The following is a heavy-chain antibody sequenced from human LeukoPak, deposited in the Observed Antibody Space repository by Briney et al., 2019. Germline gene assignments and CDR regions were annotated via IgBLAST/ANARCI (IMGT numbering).Heavy chain of an antibody. CDR1: GFTFSSYS. CDR3: ARDGQTYYYDSSGYWDAFDI. CDR2: IGSSSSTI. J-gene: IGHJ3*02. Sequence: GGSLRLSCAASGFTFSSYSMNWVRQAPGKGLEWVSYIGSSSSTIYYGDSVKGRFTISRDNAKNSLYLQMNSLRAEDTAVYYCARDGQTYYYDSSGYWDAFDIWGQGTMVTVSS. D-gene: IGHD3-22*01. V-gene: IGHV3-48*01.